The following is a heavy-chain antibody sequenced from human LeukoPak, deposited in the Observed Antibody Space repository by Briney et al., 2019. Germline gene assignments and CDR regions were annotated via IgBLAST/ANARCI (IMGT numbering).Heavy chain of an antibody. Sequence: SETLSLTCTVSGGSISISSYSWGWIRQPPGKALEWVGSIDYSGSTYDDPSLKSRVTIFVDTSKSQFSLNLSSVAAADTAVYHCAKQRGNSRNFDNWGQGTLVTVSS. J-gene: IGHJ4*02. CDR3: AKQRGNSRNFDN. D-gene: IGHD4-23*01. V-gene: IGHV4-39*01. CDR1: GGSISISSYS. CDR2: IDYSGST.